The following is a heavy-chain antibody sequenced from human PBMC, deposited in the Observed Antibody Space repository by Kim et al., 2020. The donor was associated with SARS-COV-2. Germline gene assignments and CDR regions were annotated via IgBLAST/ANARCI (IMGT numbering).Heavy chain of an antibody. V-gene: IGHV1-69*13. CDR1: GGTFSSYA. Sequence: SVKVSCKASGGTFSSYAISWVRQAPGQGLEWMGGIIPIFGTVNYAQKFQGRVTITADESMSTAYMELSSLRSEDTAVYYCARGSITMRGWTIGFDPWGQGTLVTVSS. D-gene: IGHD3-22*01. J-gene: IGHJ5*02. CDR2: IIPIFGTV. CDR3: ARGSITMRGWTIGFDP.